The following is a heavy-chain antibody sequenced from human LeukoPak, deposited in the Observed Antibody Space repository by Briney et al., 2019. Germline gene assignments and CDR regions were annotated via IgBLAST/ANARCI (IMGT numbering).Heavy chain of an antibody. V-gene: IGHV3-30*04. CDR3: ARDSSAFDI. CDR1: GLTFSNYA. Sequence: GGSLRLSCTGSGLTFSNYAMHWGRQAPGKGLEWVAVISYDGSRKDYTDSVKGRFTISRDNPKNTLYLQMNSLRAEDTAVYYCARDSSAFDIWGQGTMVTVSS. CDR2: ISYDGSRK. J-gene: IGHJ3*02.